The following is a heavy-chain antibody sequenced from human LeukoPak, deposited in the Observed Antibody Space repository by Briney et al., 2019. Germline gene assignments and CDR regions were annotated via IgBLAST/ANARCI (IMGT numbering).Heavy chain of an antibody. V-gene: IGHV3-74*01. Sequence: GGSLRLSCAASGFTFTKYWMTWVRQAPGKGLVWVSRINSDGSSTSYADSVKGRFTISRDNAKSTLYLQMNSLRAEDTAVYYCARQGSYGPFDYWGQGTLVTVSS. CDR1: GFTFTKYW. CDR3: ARQGSYGPFDY. CDR2: INSDGSST. J-gene: IGHJ4*02. D-gene: IGHD5-18*01.